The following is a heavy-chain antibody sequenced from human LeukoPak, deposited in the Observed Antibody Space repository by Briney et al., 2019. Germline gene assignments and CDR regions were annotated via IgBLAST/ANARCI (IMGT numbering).Heavy chain of an antibody. V-gene: IGHV1-69*04. J-gene: IGHJ4*02. Sequence: SVKVSCKASGGTFISYAISWVRQAPGQGLEWMGRIIPILGIANYAQKFQGRVTITADKSTSTAYMELSSLRSEDTAVYYCARRIAAAGPFDYWGQGTLVTVSS. D-gene: IGHD6-13*01. CDR2: IIPILGIA. CDR3: ARRIAAAGPFDY. CDR1: GGTFISYA.